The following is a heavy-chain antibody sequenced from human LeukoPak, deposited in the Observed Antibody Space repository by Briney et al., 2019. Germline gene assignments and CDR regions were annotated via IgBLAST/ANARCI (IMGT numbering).Heavy chain of an antibody. J-gene: IGHJ4*02. Sequence: SQTLSLTCTVSGGSISSGDYYWSWIRQPPGKGLEWIGDIYYSGSIKYNPSLKSRVTMSVDTSKNQFSLKLSSVTAADTAIYYCARENPSGYYNRPIDYWGQGTLVTVSS. V-gene: IGHV4-61*08. D-gene: IGHD3-22*01. CDR2: IYYSGSI. CDR3: ARENPSGYYNRPIDY. CDR1: GGSISSGDYY.